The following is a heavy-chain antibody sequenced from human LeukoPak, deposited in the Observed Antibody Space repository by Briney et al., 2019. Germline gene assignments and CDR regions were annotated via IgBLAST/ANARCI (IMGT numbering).Heavy chain of an antibody. CDR1: GFTFSNYA. V-gene: IGHV3-23*01. D-gene: IGHD3-10*01. CDR2: STGRGATT. J-gene: IGHJ3*02. Sequence: PARSLSLSWAVAGFTFSNYAMSWVRQAPGNGLESVSGSTGRGATTYEAESVKGRFTISRDHSNNTLYLQNNRLRAEETDVYYCAKDPGQASSDAFDIWREGRMVTVSS. CDR3: AKDPGQASSDAFDI.